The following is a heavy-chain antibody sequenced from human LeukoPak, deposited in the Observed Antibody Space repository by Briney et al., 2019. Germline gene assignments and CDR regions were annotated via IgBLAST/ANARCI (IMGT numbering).Heavy chain of an antibody. CDR1: GFTVSSNY. Sequence: GGSLRLSCAASGFTVSSNYMNWVRQAPGKGLEWVSLIDSGDRTYYADSVKGRFTISRDNSKNTLYLQMNSLRAEDTAVYYCARDRRVRGVMWNSKSDGLDIWGQGTMVTVSS. D-gene: IGHD3-10*01. CDR3: ARDRRVRGVMWNSKSDGLDI. CDR2: IDSGDRT. V-gene: IGHV3-66*01. J-gene: IGHJ3*02.